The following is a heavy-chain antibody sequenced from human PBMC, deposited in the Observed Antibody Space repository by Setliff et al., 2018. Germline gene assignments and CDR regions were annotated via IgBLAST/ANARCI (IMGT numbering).Heavy chain of an antibody. CDR2: IITNTGKT. CDR1: GYTFSTYG. D-gene: IGHD2-2*01. J-gene: IGHJ3*01. V-gene: IGHV1-18*01. CDR3: ARFGGSCSSSSCYASDL. Sequence: ASVKVSCKASGYTFSTYGLHWVRQAPGQGPEWMGMIITNTGKTSYAQKFQGRVTMTTDTSTGRGYMELRSLRSADTAVYFCARFGGSCSSSSCYASDLWGQGTMVTVSS.